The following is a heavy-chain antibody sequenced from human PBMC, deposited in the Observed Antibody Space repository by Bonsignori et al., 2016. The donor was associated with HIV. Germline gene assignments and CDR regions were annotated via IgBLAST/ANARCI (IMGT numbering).Heavy chain of an antibody. V-gene: IGHV3-49*04. CDR1: GFTFGDYA. Sequence: GGSLRLSCTASGFTFGDYAMSWVRQAPGKGLEWVGFIRSKAYGGTTEYAASVKGRFTISRDDSKSIAYLQMNSLKTEDTAVYYCTRDQGVRLGYWGQGTLVTVSS. CDR2: IRSKAYGGTT. J-gene: IGHJ4*02. CDR3: TRDQGVRLGY. D-gene: IGHD3-16*01.